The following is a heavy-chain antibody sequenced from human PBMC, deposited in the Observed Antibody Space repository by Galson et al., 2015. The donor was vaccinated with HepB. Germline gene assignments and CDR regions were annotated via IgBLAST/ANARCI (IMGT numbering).Heavy chain of an antibody. CDR3: SHIRSHHRGSGHRSSNYYENTDV. CDR1: GFSVTSNGVT. CDR2: IYWDDDK. Sequence: PALVKPTQTLTLTCTFSGFSVTSNGVTVGWIRQPPGKALEWLALIYWDDDKRYSPSLKSRLTITKGPSENQVVLTMTNMDSVDTATYYWSHIRSHHRGSGHRSSNYYENTDVCGKGITVTVSS. J-gene: IGHJ6*04. V-gene: IGHV2-5*02. D-gene: IGHD3-22*01.